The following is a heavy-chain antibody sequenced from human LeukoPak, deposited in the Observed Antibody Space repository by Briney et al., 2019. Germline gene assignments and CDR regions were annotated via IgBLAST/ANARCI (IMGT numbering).Heavy chain of an antibody. CDR2: INHSGST. J-gene: IGHJ4*02. CDR3: ARASGGFGSSFH. V-gene: IGHV4-34*01. CDR1: GGSFSGYY. D-gene: IGHD6-13*01. Sequence: SETLSLTCAVYGGSFSGYYWSWIRQPPGKGLEWIGEINHSGSTNYNPSLKSRVTISVDTSKNQFSLNLSSVTAADTAVYYCARASGGFGSSFHWGQGTLVTVSS.